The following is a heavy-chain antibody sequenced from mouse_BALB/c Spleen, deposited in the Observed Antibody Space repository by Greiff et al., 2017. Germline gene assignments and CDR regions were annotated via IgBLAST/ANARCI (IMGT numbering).Heavy chain of an antibody. J-gene: IGHJ1*01. CDR1: GFAFSSYD. V-gene: IGHV5-12-1*01. D-gene: IGHD4-1*01. CDR3: ERHGTGTRYFDV. Sequence: DVKLVESGGGLVKPGGSLKLSCAASGFAFSSYDMSWVRQTPEKRLEWVAYISSGGGSTYYPDTVKGRFTISRDNAKNTLYLQMSSLKSEDTAMYYCERHGTGTRYFDVWGAGTTVTVSA. CDR2: ISSGGGST.